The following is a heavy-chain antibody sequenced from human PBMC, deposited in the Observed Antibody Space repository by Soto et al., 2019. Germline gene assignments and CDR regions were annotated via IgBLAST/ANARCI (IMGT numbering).Heavy chain of an antibody. CDR2: INHGGST. D-gene: IGHD1-26*01. J-gene: IGHJ6*02. CDR3: ARDNTVGATLGINYYFYYGMDV. V-gene: IGHV4-34*01. Sequence: SETLSLTCAVYGGSFSGYYWSWIRQPPGKGLEWIGEINHGGSTNYKPSLKSRVTISVDTSKNQFSLKLSSVTAADTAVYYCARDNTVGATLGINYYFYYGMDVWGQGTTVTVS. CDR1: GGSFSGYY.